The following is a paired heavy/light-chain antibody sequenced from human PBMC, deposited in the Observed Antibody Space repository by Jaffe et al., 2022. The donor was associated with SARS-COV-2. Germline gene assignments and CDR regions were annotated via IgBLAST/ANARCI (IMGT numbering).Light chain of an antibody. CDR1: QGISNY. Sequence: DIQLTQSPSFLSASVGDRVTITCRASQGISNYLAWYQQKPGKAPKLLIYAASTLQSGVPSRFSGSGSGTEFTLTISSLQPEDFATYYCQQLNSYPPVTFGPGTKVDIK. CDR2: AAS. V-gene: IGKV1-9*01. J-gene: IGKJ3*01. CDR3: QQLNSYPPVT.
Heavy chain of an antibody. J-gene: IGHJ3*02. CDR3: ARESYSGSPANAFDI. D-gene: IGHD1-26*01. V-gene: IGHV3-21*01. CDR2: ISSSSTYI. Sequence: EVQLVESGGGLVKPGGSLRLSCAASGFTFSSYNMNWVRQAPGKGLEWVSSISSSSTYIYYADSVKGRFTISRDNAKNSLYLQMNSLRADDTAVYYCARESYSGSPANAFDIWGQGTMVTVSS. CDR1: GFTFSSYN.